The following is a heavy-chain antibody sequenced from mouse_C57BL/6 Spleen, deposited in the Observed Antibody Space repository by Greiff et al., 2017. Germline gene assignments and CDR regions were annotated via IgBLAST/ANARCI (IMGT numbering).Heavy chain of an antibody. D-gene: IGHD4-1*01. J-gene: IGHJ1*03. CDR1: GYAFSSSW. CDR3: ARAGTYFDV. Sequence: VQLQQSGPELVKPGASVKISCKASGYAFSSSWMNWVKQRPGKGLEWIGRIYPGDGDTNYNGKFKGKATLTADKSSRTAYMQLSSLASEDSAVYFCARAGTYFDVWGTGTTVTVSS. CDR2: IYPGDGDT. V-gene: IGHV1-82*01.